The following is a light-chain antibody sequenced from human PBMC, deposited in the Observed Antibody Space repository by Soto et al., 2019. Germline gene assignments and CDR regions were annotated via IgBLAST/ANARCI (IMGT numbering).Light chain of an antibody. CDR3: QQCSDSSPA. CDR1: QSISIW. J-gene: IGKJ1*01. V-gene: IGKV1-5*03. Sequence: DIQMTQSPSTLSASLGDRVTITCRASQSISIWLSWYQQKPGRAPQLLIYTASRLQSGVPTRFSGSGSGTEFTLTISNLQPDDFATYSCQQCSDSSPAFGQGTKVDIK. CDR2: TAS.